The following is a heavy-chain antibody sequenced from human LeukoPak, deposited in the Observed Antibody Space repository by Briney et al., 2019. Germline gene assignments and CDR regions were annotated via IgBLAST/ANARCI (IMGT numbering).Heavy chain of an antibody. CDR1: GYSFTSSW. J-gene: IGHJ3*02. Sequence: GESLKISCKGSGYSFTSSWIGWVRQMPGKGLEGMGIIYPGDSDTRYSPSFQGQVTISADKSTSTAYLQWSSLRSEDTAVYYCARDGCSSTSCYRSRAFDIWGQGTMVTVSS. D-gene: IGHD2-2*02. V-gene: IGHV5-51*01. CDR3: ARDGCSSTSCYRSRAFDI. CDR2: IYPGDSDT.